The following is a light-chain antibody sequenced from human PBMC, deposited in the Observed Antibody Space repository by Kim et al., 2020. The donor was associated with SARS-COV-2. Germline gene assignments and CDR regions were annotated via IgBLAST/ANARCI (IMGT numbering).Light chain of an antibody. CDR1: QGISSD. J-gene: IGKJ4*01. Sequence: SVGDRVTITCRASQGISSDLAWYQQKPGKIPRLLIYAASTLQSGVPSRFSGSGSGTDFTLTISSLQPEDFATYYCQKYNSAPALTFGGGTKVEIK. CDR3: QKYNSAPALT. V-gene: IGKV1-27*01. CDR2: AAS.